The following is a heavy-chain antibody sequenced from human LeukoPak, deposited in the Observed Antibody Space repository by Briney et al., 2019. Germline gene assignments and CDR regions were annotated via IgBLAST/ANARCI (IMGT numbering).Heavy chain of an antibody. J-gene: IGHJ3*02. CDR3: AKYFATSGYAFDM. V-gene: IGHV3-23*01. CDR1: EFTFSNYG. CDR2: ISGSGGST. Sequence: PGGSLRLSCAASEFTFSNYGMSWVRQAPGKGLEWVSAISGSGGSTYYADSVKGRFTISRDNSKNTLYLQMNSLRAEDTAVYYCAKYFATSGYAFDMWGQGTMVTVSS. D-gene: IGHD3-9*01.